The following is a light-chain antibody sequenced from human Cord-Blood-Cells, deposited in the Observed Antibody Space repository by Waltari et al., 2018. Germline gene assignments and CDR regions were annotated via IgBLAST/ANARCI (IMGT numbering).Light chain of an antibody. J-gene: IGLJ3*02. Sequence: QSALTQPASVSASPGQSIPIYCTATSRYVGRYNLVSWYQQHPGKDPKLMMYEGSTRPSGVSNRLSGPKSGNTASLTISGLQAEDEADYYCCSYAGSSTWVFGGGTKLTVL. CDR1: SRYVGRYNL. V-gene: IGLV2-23*01. CDR3: CSYAGSSTWV. CDR2: EGS.